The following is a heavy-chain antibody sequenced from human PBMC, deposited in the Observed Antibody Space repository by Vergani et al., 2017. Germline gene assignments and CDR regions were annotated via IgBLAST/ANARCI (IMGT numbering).Heavy chain of an antibody. CDR1: GGSISSYY. Sequence: QVQLQESGPGLVKPSETLSLTCTVSGGSISSYYWSWIRQPPGKGLEWIGYIYYSGSTNYNPSLKSRVTISVDTSKNQFSLKLSSVTAADTAVYYCARPDNYGDCVPFDYWGQGTLVTVSS. CDR2: IYYSGST. J-gene: IGHJ4*02. D-gene: IGHD4-17*01. V-gene: IGHV4-59*01. CDR3: ARPDNYGDCVPFDY.